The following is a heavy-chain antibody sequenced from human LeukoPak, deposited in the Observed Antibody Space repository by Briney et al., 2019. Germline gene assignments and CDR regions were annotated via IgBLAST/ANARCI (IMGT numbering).Heavy chain of an antibody. Sequence: PGGSLRLSCEGSAFIFSGHWMNWVRQTPGKGLEWVAVISYDGSNKYYADSVKGRFTISRDNSKNTLYLQMNSLRAEDTAVYYCARSHYDILTGYRPYFDYWGQGTLVTVSS. CDR3: ARSHYDILTGYRPYFDY. CDR2: ISYDGSNK. J-gene: IGHJ4*02. D-gene: IGHD3-9*01. CDR1: AFIFSGHW. V-gene: IGHV3-30-3*01.